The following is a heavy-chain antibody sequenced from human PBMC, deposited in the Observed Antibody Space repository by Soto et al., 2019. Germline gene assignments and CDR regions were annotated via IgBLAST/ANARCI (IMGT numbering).Heavy chain of an antibody. D-gene: IGHD2-8*01. J-gene: IGHJ6*02. V-gene: IGHV5-51*01. CDR2: IYPGDSET. CDR3: ARRGEASTWYALDV. CDR1: GYNFTNHW. Sequence: GESLKISCQGSGYNFTNHWIGWARQMPGKGLEWMGAIYPGDSETRYSPSFQGQVTFSAGKSISTAYLEWSSLKVSDSGMYYCARRGEASTWYALDVWGQGTTVTVSS.